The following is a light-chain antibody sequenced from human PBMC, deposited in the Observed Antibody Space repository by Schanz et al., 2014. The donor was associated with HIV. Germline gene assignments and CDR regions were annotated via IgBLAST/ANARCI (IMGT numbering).Light chain of an antibody. Sequence: QSALTQPPSASGSPGQSVTVSCTGTSSDIGGYDLVSWYQQHPGKAPKLIIYEVTKRPSGVPDRFSGSRSGNTASLAISGLQAEDEADYYCSSLTSSSHLYVFGTGTKLTVL. V-gene: IGLV2-8*01. CDR3: SSLTSSSHLYV. J-gene: IGLJ1*01. CDR2: EVT. CDR1: SSDIGGYDL.